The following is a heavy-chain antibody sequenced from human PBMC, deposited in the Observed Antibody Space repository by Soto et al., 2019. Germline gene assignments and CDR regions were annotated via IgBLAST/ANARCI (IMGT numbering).Heavy chain of an antibody. V-gene: IGHV1-46*03. CDR3: ARDREGGYSYGSFQH. J-gene: IGHJ1*01. CDR1: GYTFTSYY. D-gene: IGHD5-18*01. Sequence: ASVKVSCKASGYTFTSYYMHWVRQAPGQGLEWMGIINPSGGSTSYAQKFQGRVTMTRDTSTSIVYMELSSLRSEDTAVYYCARDREGGYSYGSFQHWGQGTLVTVSS. CDR2: INPSGGST.